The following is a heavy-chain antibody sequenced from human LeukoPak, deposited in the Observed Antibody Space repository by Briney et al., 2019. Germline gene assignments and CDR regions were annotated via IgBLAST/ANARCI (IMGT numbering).Heavy chain of an antibody. V-gene: IGHV3-53*01. J-gene: IGHJ4*02. CDR3: ARRAGAYSHPYDY. CDR2: IYSDNT. CDR1: GFTVSTNS. D-gene: IGHD4/OR15-4a*01. Sequence: GGSLRLSCAASGFTVSTNSMSWVRQAPGKGLEWVSFIYSDNTHYSDSVKGRVTISTDNSKNTLYLQMNSLRAEDTAVYYCARRAGAYSHPYDYWGQGTLVTVSS.